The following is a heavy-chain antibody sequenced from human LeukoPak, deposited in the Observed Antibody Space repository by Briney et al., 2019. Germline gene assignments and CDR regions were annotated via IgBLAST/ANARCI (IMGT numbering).Heavy chain of an antibody. D-gene: IGHD3-22*01. V-gene: IGHV1-18*01. J-gene: IGHJ4*02. CDR1: GGTFSSYA. CDR3: ARSMGDYDSSGYYYVAGY. Sequence: GASVKVSCKASGGTFSSYAISWGRQAPGQGLEWMGWISAYNGNTNYAQKLQGRVTMTTDTSTSTAYMELRSLRSDDTAVYYCARSMGDYDSSGYYYVAGYWGQGTLVTVSS. CDR2: ISAYNGNT.